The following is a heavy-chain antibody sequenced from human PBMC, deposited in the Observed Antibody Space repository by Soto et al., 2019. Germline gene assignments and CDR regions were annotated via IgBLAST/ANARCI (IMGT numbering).Heavy chain of an antibody. CDR1: GFTFSSYA. V-gene: IGHV3-23*01. CDR2: ISGSGGST. J-gene: IGHJ4*02. CDR3: AKGSDIVVVVAALF. Sequence: ALRLSCAASGFTFSSYAMSWVRQAPGKGLEWVSAISGSGGSTYYADSVKGRFTISRDNSKNTLYLQMNSLRAEDTAVYYCAKGSDIVVVVAALFWGQGTLVTVSS. D-gene: IGHD2-15*01.